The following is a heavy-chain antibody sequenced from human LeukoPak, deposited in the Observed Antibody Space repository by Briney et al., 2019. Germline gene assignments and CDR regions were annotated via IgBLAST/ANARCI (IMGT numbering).Heavy chain of an antibody. CDR1: GFTFSSYE. D-gene: IGHD5-12*01. CDR2: ISSSGSTI. Sequence: GGSLRLSCAASGFTFSSYEMNWVRQAPGKGLEWVSYISSSGSTIYYADSVKGRFTISRDNAKNSLYLQMNSLRAEDTAVYCCARDGYDYGYYYYMDVWGKGTTVTVSS. J-gene: IGHJ6*03. CDR3: ARDGYDYGYYYYMDV. V-gene: IGHV3-48*03.